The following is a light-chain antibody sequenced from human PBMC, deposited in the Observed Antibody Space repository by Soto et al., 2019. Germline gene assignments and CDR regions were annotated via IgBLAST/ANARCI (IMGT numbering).Light chain of an antibody. Sequence: DIQMTQSPSSLSASVGDRVTITCRASQGIGNSLAWYQQQPGKVPKLLIYAASTLQSGVPSRFSGSGSGTDFTPTISSLQPEDVATYYCQKYNSAPLTFGGGTKVDIK. V-gene: IGKV1-27*01. J-gene: IGKJ4*01. CDR2: AAS. CDR1: QGIGNS. CDR3: QKYNSAPLT.